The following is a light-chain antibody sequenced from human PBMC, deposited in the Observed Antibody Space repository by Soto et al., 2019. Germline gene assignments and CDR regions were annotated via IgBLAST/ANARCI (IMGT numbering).Light chain of an antibody. CDR3: QQLNTFPVT. Sequence: DLQLTQSPSFLSASVGDRVTISCRASQGIRSYLAWYQHTPGKAPKLLIYALSTLQSGFPSRFIGSGSGTEFTLTIGSMQPEDCATYYCQQLNTFPVTFGQGTRL. CDR2: ALS. V-gene: IGKV1-9*01. CDR1: QGIRSY. J-gene: IGKJ5*01.